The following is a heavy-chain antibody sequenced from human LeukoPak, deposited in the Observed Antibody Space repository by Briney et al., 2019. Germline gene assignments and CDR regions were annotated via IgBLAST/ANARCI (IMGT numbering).Heavy chain of an antibody. V-gene: IGHV3-23*01. J-gene: IGHJ4*02. Sequence: GGSLRLSCAASGFTFSIYAMTWVRQAPGKGLEWVSAISGSGGNTFYADSVKGRFTISRDNSKNTLYLQMNSLRAEDTAVYYCAKASLLPDYWGQGTLVTVSS. CDR1: GFTFSIYA. D-gene: IGHD2-21*02. CDR3: AKASLLPDY. CDR2: ISGSGGNT.